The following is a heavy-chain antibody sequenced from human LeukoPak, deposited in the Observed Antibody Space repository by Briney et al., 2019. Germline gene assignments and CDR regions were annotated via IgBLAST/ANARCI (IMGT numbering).Heavy chain of an antibody. CDR1: GGSISSCY. V-gene: IGHV4-59*08. D-gene: IGHD6-19*01. J-gene: IGHJ4*02. CDR3: ASQYSSGWYYFDS. CDR2: IYYSGST. Sequence: SETLSLTCTLSGGSISSCYWSWIRQPPGKGLEWIGYIYYSGSTNYSPSLKSRVTMAVDTSKNQFSLKLSSVTAADTAVYYCASQYSSGWYYFDSWGQGTLVTVSS.